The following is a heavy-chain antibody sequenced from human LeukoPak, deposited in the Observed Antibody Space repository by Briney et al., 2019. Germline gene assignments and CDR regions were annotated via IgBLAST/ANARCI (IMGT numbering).Heavy chain of an antibody. V-gene: IGHV4-61*02. CDR1: GGSISSGSYY. CDR2: IYTSGST. CDR3: ARDSSTSH. D-gene: IGHD2-2*01. J-gene: IGHJ4*02. Sequence: PSETLSLTCTVSGGSISSGSYYWSWIRQPAGKGLEWIGRIYTSGSTNYNPSLKSRVTISVDTSKNLFSLKLSSVTAADTAVYYCARDSSTSHWGQGTLVTVSS.